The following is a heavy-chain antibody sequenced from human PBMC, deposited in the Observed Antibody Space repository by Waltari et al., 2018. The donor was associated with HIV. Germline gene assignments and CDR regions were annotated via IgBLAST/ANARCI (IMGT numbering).Heavy chain of an antibody. CDR1: GFTFSSSS. CDR3: ATGRVAGSDY. J-gene: IGHJ4*02. Sequence: EVQLVESGGGLVKPGGSLRLSCAASGFTFSSSSMNWVRQAPGKGLEWVSSISSSSSYIYYADSVKGRFTISRDNAKNSLYLQMNSLRAEDTAVYYCATGRVAGSDYWGQGTLVTVSS. V-gene: IGHV3-21*01. CDR2: ISSSSSYI. D-gene: IGHD6-19*01.